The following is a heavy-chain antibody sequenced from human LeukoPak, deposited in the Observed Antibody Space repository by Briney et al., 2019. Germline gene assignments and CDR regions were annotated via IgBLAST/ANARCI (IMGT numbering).Heavy chain of an antibody. Sequence: PSETLSLTCTVSGDSISAYYWSWVRQPPGKGLEWIAYIHYTGSINYNPSLKSRVTISMDTSKSQFSLHVNSVTSADTAVYYCGKYGGSPANYFDYWGRGTLVTVSS. CDR3: GKYGGSPANYFDY. J-gene: IGHJ4*02. CDR1: GDSISAYY. CDR2: IHYTGSI. V-gene: IGHV4-59*08. D-gene: IGHD1-26*01.